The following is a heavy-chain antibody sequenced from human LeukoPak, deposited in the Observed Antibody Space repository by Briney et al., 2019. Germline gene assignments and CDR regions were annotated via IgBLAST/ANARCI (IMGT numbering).Heavy chain of an antibody. D-gene: IGHD3-22*01. CDR2: ISYDGSNK. Sequence: GGSLRLSCAASEFTSVTYAMHGAGKAPAKGLEWVAVISYDGSNKYYADSVKGRFTISRDNSKNTLHLQMNSLRAEDTAVYYCARGYYHDSSGYPNSPLDYWGQGTLVTVSS. CDR1: EFTSVTYA. CDR3: ARGYYHDSSGYPNSPLDY. J-gene: IGHJ4*02. V-gene: IGHV3-30*01.